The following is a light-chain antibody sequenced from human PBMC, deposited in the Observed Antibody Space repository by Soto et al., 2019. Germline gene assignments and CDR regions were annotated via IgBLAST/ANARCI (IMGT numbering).Light chain of an antibody. CDR3: QQYNSYWT. Sequence: DIKMNMSPATLSASVGDRVTITCRASQSISSWLAWYQQKPGKAPKLLIYKASSLESGVPSRFSGSGSGTEFTLTISSLQPDDFATYYCQQYNSYWTFGQGTKVDIK. J-gene: IGKJ1*01. CDR1: QSISSW. V-gene: IGKV1-5*03. CDR2: KAS.